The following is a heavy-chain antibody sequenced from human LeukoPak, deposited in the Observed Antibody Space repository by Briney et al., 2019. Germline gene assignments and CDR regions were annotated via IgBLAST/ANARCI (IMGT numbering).Heavy chain of an antibody. CDR1: GFTFSGSA. J-gene: IGHJ4*02. CDR2: ISGSGGST. Sequence: GGSLRLSCAASGFTFSGSAMHWVRQAPGKGLEWVSAISGSGGSTYYADSVKGRFTISRDNSKNTLYLQMNSLRAEDTAVYYCAKDIGITIFGVVPFDYWGQGTLVTVSS. V-gene: IGHV3-23*01. D-gene: IGHD3-3*01. CDR3: AKDIGITIFGVVPFDY.